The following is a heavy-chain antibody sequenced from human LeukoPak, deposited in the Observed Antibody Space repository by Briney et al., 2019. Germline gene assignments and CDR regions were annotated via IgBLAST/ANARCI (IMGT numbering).Heavy chain of an antibody. V-gene: IGHV1-2*02. Sequence: GASVKVSCKASGYTFTGYYMHWVRQAPGQGLEWMGWINPNSGGTNYAQKFQGRVTMTRDTSISTAYMELSRLRSDDTAVYYCARENSGYEDAFDIWGQGTMVTASS. CDR2: INPNSGGT. CDR1: GYTFTGYY. J-gene: IGHJ3*02. D-gene: IGHD5-12*01. CDR3: ARENSGYEDAFDI.